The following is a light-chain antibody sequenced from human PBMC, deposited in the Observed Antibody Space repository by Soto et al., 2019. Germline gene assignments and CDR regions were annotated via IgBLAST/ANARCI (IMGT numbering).Light chain of an antibody. V-gene: IGLV2-14*01. J-gene: IGLJ2*01. CDR3: SSYTTNITPVV. CDR2: EVT. CDR1: SGDIGGYND. Sequence: QSALTQPASVSGSPGQSITISCTGTSGDIGGYNDVSWYQQHPGKAPKLLISEVTNRPSGVSNRFSGSKSGTTASLTISGRQAADEDDYYCSSYTTNITPVVFGGGTKVTVL.